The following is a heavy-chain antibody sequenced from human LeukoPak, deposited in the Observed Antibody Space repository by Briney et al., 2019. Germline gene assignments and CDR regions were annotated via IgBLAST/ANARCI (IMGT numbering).Heavy chain of an antibody. D-gene: IGHD3-3*01. CDR3: ARDFRFLEWLPDRYFDY. J-gene: IGHJ4*02. CDR1: GFTFSSYE. Sequence: GGSLRLSCAASGFTFSSYEMNWVRQAPGKRLEWVSYISSSGSTIYYADSVKGRFTISRDNAKNSLYLQMNSLRAEDTAVYYCARDFRFLEWLPDRYFDYWGQGTLVTVSS. V-gene: IGHV3-48*03. CDR2: ISSSGSTI.